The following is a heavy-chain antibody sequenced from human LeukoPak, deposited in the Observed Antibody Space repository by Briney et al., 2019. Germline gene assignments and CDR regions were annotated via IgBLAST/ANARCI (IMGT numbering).Heavy chain of an antibody. D-gene: IGHD3-10*01. J-gene: IGHJ3*02. CDR1: GYTFTGYY. CDR3: ARGRGADDAFDI. CDR2: INPNSGGT. V-gene: IGHV1-2*06. Sequence: GASVTVSCKASGYTFTGYYMHWVRQAPGQGLEWMGRINPNSGGTNYAQKFQGRVTMTRDTSISTAYMELSRLRSDDTAVYYCARGRGADDAFDIWGQGTMVTVSS.